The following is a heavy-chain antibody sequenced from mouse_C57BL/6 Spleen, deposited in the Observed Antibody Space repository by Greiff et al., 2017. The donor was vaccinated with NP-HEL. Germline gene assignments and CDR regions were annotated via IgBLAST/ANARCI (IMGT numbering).Heavy chain of an antibody. CDR2: INPYNGDT. CDR1: GYSFTGYF. D-gene: IGHD2-3*01. V-gene: IGHV1-20*01. J-gene: IGHJ2*01. CDR3: ARRHDGYYYFDY. Sequence: VQLQQSGPELVKPGDSVKISCKASGYSFTGYFMNWVMQSHGKSLEWIGRINPYNGDTFYNQKFKGKATLTVDKSSSTAHMELRSLTSEDSAVYYCARRHDGYYYFDYWGQGTTLTVSS.